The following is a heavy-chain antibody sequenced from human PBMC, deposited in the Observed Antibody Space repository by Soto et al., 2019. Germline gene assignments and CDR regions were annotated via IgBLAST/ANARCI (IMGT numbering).Heavy chain of an antibody. Sequence: PSQTLSLTCAISGDSVSSTITAWSWIRQSPSRGLECLVITYYRSNWYNAYAVSVKSRITISSDTSKNQFSMQLNSVTPEHTAVYYCARGSYYSGWVWGQGTLVTSPQ. D-gene: IGHD6-19*01. V-gene: IGHV6-1*01. CDR1: GDSVSSTITA. J-gene: IGHJ4*02. CDR3: ARGSYYSGWV. CDR2: TYYRSNWYN.